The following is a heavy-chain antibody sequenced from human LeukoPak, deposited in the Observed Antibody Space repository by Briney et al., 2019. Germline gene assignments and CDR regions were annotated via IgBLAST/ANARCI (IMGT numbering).Heavy chain of an antibody. CDR1: GFTFSDYN. CDR2: ISRSGSTK. V-gene: IGHV3-11*01. Sequence: GGSLRPSCAASGFTFSDYNMRWIRQAPGKGLEWVSSISRSGSTKYYADSVKGRFTISRDNAKNSLFLQMNSLRAEDTAVYYCARVVGLTGYSSSWYSGYYYYMDVWGKGTTVTVSS. CDR3: ARVVGLTGYSSSWYSGYYYYMDV. J-gene: IGHJ6*03. D-gene: IGHD6-13*01.